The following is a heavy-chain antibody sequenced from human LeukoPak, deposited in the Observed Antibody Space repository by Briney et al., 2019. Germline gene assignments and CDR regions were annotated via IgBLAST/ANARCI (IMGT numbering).Heavy chain of an antibody. CDR1: GYTFTGYY. J-gene: IGHJ4*02. V-gene: IGHV1-2*06. CDR3: AAGYCSSTSCYEYYFDY. CDR2: INPNSGGT. Sequence: GASVKVSCKASGYTFTGYYMHWVRQAPGQGLEWMGRINPNSGGTNYAQKFQGRVTMTRDTSISTAYMELSRLRSDDTAVYYCAAGYCSSTSCYEYYFDYWGQGTLVTVSS. D-gene: IGHD2-2*01.